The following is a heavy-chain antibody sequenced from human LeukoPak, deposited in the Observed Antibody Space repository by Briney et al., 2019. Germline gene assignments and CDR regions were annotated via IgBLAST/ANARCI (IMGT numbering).Heavy chain of an antibody. J-gene: IGHJ4*02. V-gene: IGHV3-48*04. CDR1: GFTFSSYS. CDR3: ARAGGIAVAGYFDY. CDR2: ISSSGSTI. D-gene: IGHD6-19*01. Sequence: GGSLRLSCAASGFTFSSYSMNWVRQAPGKGLEWVSYISSSGSTIYYADSVKGRFTISRDNAKNSLYLLMNSLRAEDTAVYYCARAGGIAVAGYFDYWGQGTLVTVSS.